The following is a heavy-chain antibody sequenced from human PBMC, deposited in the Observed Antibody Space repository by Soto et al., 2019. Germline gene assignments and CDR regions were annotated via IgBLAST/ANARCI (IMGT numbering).Heavy chain of an antibody. D-gene: IGHD3-10*01. Sequence: SETLSLTCTVSGGSISSGGYYWSWIRQHPGKGLEWIGYIYYSGSTYYNPSLKSRVTISVETSKNQFSLKLSSVTAADTAVYYCARASGSYKPAFYYYYYMDVWGKGTTVTVSS. J-gene: IGHJ6*03. CDR2: IYYSGST. V-gene: IGHV4-31*03. CDR3: ARASGSYKPAFYYYYYMDV. CDR1: GGSISSGGYY.